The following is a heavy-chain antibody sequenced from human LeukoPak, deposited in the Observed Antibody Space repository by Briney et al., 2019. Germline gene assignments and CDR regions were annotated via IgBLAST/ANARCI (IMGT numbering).Heavy chain of an antibody. Sequence: PGGSLRLSCAAAGFTFSHYAMHWVRQAPGKGLEWVAVIWSDGTNKYYAASVKGRFTISRDDSDKTVYLQMNSLSPEDTGVYYCARDAQRGFDYSNSLQYWGQGTPVTVST. CDR3: ARDAQRGFDYSNSLQY. V-gene: IGHV3-33*01. D-gene: IGHD4-11*01. CDR2: IWSDGTNK. CDR1: GFTFSHYA. J-gene: IGHJ4*02.